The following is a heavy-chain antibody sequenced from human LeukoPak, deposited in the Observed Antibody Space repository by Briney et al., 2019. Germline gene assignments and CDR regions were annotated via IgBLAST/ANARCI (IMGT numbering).Heavy chain of an antibody. D-gene: IGHD4-11*01. CDR2: ISGSGGST. V-gene: IGHV3-23*01. J-gene: IGHJ6*02. Sequence: PGGSLRLSCAASGFTFSSYAMRWVRQAPGKGLEWVSAISGSGGSTYYADSVKGRFTISRDNSENTLYLQMNSLRAEDTAVYYCAKGPRYSNYVGNYYGMDVWGQGTTVTVSS. CDR1: GFTFSSYA. CDR3: AKGPRYSNYVGNYYGMDV.